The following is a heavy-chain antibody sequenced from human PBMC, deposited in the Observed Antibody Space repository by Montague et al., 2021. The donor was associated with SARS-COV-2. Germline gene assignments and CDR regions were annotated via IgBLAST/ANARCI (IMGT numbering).Heavy chain of an antibody. Sequence: SETLSLTCAVYGGSFSDYYWNWIRQSPGKGLEWIAEINHSGTTNYNFNPSLRSRVTISVDTSKIQFSLKLSSVTAADTVVYYCARWDPQTLTLIGLRGKSASDYWGQGALVTVSS. V-gene: IGHV4-34*01. CDR3: ARWDPQTLTLIGLRGKSASDY. J-gene: IGHJ4*02. CDR2: INHSGTT. CDR1: GGSFSDYY. D-gene: IGHD4-23*01.